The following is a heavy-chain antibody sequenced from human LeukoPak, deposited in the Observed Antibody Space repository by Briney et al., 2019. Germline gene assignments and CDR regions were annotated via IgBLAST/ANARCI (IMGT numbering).Heavy chain of an antibody. CDR1: GFTFSTYT. Sequence: GSLRLSCAASGFTFSTYTMSWVRQAPGKGLEWVSAISGSGGSTYYADSVKGRFTISRDSSKNTLYLQMNSLRAEDTSIYFCAKALEQETVIALDSWGQGTLVTVSS. CDR3: AKALEQETVIALDS. V-gene: IGHV3-23*01. J-gene: IGHJ4*02. D-gene: IGHD6-13*01. CDR2: ISGSGGST.